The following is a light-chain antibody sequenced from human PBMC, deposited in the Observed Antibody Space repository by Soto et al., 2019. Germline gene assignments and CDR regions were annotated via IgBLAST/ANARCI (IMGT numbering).Light chain of an antibody. CDR3: QQYSQWPLYT. J-gene: IGKJ2*01. V-gene: IGKV3-15*01. Sequence: VMTQSPATLSVSPGERAALSCRASQSVSTNLAWYQQKPGQPPRLLIYFASTRATAVPARFTAGGSGTEFTLTISSLQSEDFALYYCQQYSQWPLYTFGQGTKV. CDR1: QSVSTN. CDR2: FAS.